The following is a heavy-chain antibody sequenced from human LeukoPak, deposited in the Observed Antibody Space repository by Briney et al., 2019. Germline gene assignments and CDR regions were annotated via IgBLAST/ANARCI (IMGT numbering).Heavy chain of an antibody. CDR2: IYTSGST. D-gene: IGHD3-3*01. CDR1: GGSISSGSYY. CDR3: ARGYDFWSGSDMFDY. Sequence: PSQTLSLTCTVSGGSISSGSYYWSWIRQPARKGLEWIGRIYTSGSTNYNPSLKSRVTISVDTSKNQFSLKLSSVTAADTAVYYCARGYDFWSGSDMFDYWGQGTLVTVSS. J-gene: IGHJ4*02. V-gene: IGHV4-61*02.